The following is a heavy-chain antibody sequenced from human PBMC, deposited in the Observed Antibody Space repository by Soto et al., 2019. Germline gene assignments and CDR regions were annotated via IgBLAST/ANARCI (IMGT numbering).Heavy chain of an antibody. CDR3: ARGIKNIYAVDV. V-gene: IGHV3-74*01. Sequence: EVQLVESGGGLIQPGGSLRLSCVASGFSLSGYWIHWVRQAPGKGPVWVSRINSDGSTTNYADSVKGQFTLSRDNAESTVYLHMNSLRAEDTAVYYCARGIKNIYAVDVWGQGTTVTVSS. CDR2: INSDGSTT. CDR1: GFSLSGYW. J-gene: IGHJ6*02. D-gene: IGHD2-15*01.